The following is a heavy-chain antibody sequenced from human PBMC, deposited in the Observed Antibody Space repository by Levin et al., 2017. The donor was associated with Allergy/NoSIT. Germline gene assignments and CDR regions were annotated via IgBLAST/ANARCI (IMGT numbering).Heavy chain of an antibody. V-gene: IGHV3-30-3*01. Sequence: AGGSLRLSCAASGFTFSSYAMHWVRQAPGKGLEWVAVISYDGSNKYYADSVKGRFTITRDNSKNTLYLQMNSLRAEDTAVYYCARELAAGYSGSYVGFDYWGQGTLVTVSS. CDR2: ISYDGSNK. CDR3: ARELAAGYSGSYVGFDY. CDR1: GFTFSSYA. D-gene: IGHD1-26*01. J-gene: IGHJ4*02.